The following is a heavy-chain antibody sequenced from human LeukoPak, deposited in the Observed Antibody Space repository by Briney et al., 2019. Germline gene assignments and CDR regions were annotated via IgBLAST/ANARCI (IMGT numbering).Heavy chain of an antibody. Sequence: PGGSLRLSCAASGFTLNNYAMSWVRQAPGKGLEWVSIINNSGGSTYYADSVKGRFTISRDLSKNTLYLQMNSLRAKDTALYYCARKYSGTNPFDYWGQGTLVTVSS. J-gene: IGHJ4*02. CDR3: ARKYSGTNPFDY. V-gene: IGHV3-23*01. CDR2: INNSGGST. CDR1: GFTLNNYA. D-gene: IGHD1-26*01.